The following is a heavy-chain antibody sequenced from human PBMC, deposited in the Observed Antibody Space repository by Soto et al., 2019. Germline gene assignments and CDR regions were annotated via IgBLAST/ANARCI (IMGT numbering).Heavy chain of an antibody. CDR1: GGSFSGYY. J-gene: IGHJ6*03. V-gene: IGHV4-34*01. CDR3: ARGLSGIAAAGLRDPLNYYSYYYMDV. Sequence: SETLSLTCAVYGGSFSGYYWSWIRQPPGKGLEWIGEINHSGSTNYNPSLKSRVTISVDTSKNQFSLKLSSVTAADTAVYYCARGLSGIAAAGLRDPLNYYSYYYMDVWGKGTTVTVSS. CDR2: INHSGST. D-gene: IGHD6-13*01.